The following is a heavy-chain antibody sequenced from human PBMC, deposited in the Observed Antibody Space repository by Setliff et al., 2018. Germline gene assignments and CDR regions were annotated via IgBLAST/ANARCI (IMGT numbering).Heavy chain of an antibody. D-gene: IGHD3-3*01. CDR3: ARRSSFWSGYFDY. CDR1: GGSFSGYY. J-gene: IGHJ4*02. V-gene: IGHV4-34*01. CDR2: INHNGGT. Sequence: SETLSLTCAVYGGSFSGYYWSWIRQPPGKGLEWIGEINHNGGTNYNPSLKSRVTISIHTSKNQFSLNLSSVTAADTAVYYCARRSSFWSGYFDYWGQGTLVTVSS.